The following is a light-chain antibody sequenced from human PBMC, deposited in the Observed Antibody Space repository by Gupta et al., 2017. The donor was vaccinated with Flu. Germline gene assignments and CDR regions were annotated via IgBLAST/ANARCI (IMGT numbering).Light chain of an antibody. Sequence: PSSLSASIGDRVTITCRASQSVSNFLNWYQQKPGKAPKLLIYAASTLQGGVPSRFSGSGSGTDFTLTINMLQPEDFATYYCQQGYSTPQTFGRGTTVEIK. J-gene: IGKJ4*02. V-gene: IGKV1-39*01. CDR3: QQGYSTPQT. CDR1: QSVSNF. CDR2: AAS.